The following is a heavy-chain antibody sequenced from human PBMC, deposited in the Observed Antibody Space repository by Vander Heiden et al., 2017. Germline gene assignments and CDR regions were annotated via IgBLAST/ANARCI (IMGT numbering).Heavy chain of an antibody. CDR2: IWYDGSNK. D-gene: IGHD5-12*01. V-gene: IGHV3-33*01. CDR3: ARDGYNDDAFDI. Sequence: QVQLVESGGGVVQPGRSLRLSCAASGFTFSRYGMHWVRQAPGKGLEWVAVIWYDGSNKYYADSVKGRFTTSRDNSKNTLYLQMNSLRAEDTAVYYCARDGYNDDAFDIWGQGTMVTVSS. CDR1: GFTFSRYG. J-gene: IGHJ3*02.